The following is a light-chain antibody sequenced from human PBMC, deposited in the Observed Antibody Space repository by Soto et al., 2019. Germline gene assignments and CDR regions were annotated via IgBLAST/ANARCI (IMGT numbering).Light chain of an antibody. J-gene: IGLJ2*01. V-gene: IGLV2-14*01. Sequence: QSALTQPASVSGSPGQSITISCTGTSSDVGGYNYVSWYQQHPGKAPKLMIYDVSNRPSGVSNRFSGSKSGNTASLPISGLQAEDEADYYCSSYTSSSTPRVFGGGTKVTVL. CDR3: SSYTSSSTPRV. CDR1: SSDVGGYNY. CDR2: DVS.